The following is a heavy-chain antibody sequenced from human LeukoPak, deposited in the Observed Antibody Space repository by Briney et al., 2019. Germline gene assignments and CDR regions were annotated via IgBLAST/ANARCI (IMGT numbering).Heavy chain of an antibody. CDR2: IIPSGGST. J-gene: IGHJ4*02. Sequence: ASVKVSCKASGYTFTSYYMHWVRQAPGQGLEWMGIIIPSGGSTSYAQKFQGRVTMTRDTSTSTVYMELSSLRSEDTAVYYCARGNEGLVNYYDSSGYYGYWGQGTLVTVSS. CDR1: GYTFTSYY. V-gene: IGHV1-46*01. D-gene: IGHD3-22*01. CDR3: ARGNEGLVNYYDSSGYYGY.